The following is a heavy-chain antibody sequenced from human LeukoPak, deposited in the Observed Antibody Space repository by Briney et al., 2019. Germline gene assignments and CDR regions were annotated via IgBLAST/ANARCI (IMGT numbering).Heavy chain of an antibody. J-gene: IGHJ4*02. Sequence: SETLSLTCTVSGGSVSSASYFWSWIRQPPGKGLEWIGYIYYSGSTTYNPSLKSRVSISVDTSKNQFSLKLSSGTAADTAVYYCARVPQFNGLFDYWGQGTLVTVSS. D-gene: IGHD2-8*01. CDR3: ARVPQFNGLFDY. V-gene: IGHV4-61*01. CDR1: GGSVSSASYF. CDR2: IYYSGST.